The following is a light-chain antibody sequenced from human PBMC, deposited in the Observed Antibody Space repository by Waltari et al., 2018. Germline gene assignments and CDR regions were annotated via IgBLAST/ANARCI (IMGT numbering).Light chain of an antibody. Sequence: AIQLTQSPSSLSASVGHRITITCRVSQDIASALAWYVQKPGKAPQLLIYDASTLESGVPSRFSGSGSGTDFTLSISGLQPEDFVTYYCQQFINYPLTFGPGTTVDIK. CDR2: DAS. V-gene: IGKV1D-13*01. J-gene: IGKJ3*01. CDR3: QQFINYPLT. CDR1: QDIASA.